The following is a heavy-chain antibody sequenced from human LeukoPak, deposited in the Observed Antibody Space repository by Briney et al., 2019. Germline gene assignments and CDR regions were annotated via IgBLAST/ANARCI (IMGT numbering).Heavy chain of an antibody. CDR2: INYIGTT. CDR3: ARRVEMATKSYFDY. Sequence: SETLSLTCTVSGGSITISSYFWGWIRQPPGKGLEWIGSINYIGTTYYNPSLKSRVTVSVDTSKNRFSLILSSVTAADTAVYYCARRVEMATKSYFDYWGQGTLVTVSS. D-gene: IGHD5-24*01. CDR1: GGSITISSYF. V-gene: IGHV4-39*01. J-gene: IGHJ4*02.